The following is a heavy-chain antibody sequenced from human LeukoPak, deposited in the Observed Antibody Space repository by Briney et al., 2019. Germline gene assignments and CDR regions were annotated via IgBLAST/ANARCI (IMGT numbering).Heavy chain of an antibody. V-gene: IGHV4-61*08. CDR2: IYYSGST. Sequence: SETLSLTCTVSGGSISSGDYYWSWIRQPPGKGLEWIGYIYYSGSTYYNPSLKSRVTISVDTSKNQFSLKLSSVTAADTAVYYCARDLPYYYDSSGYTDWGQGTLVTVSS. CDR1: GGSISSGDYY. J-gene: IGHJ4*02. CDR3: ARDLPYYYDSSGYTD. D-gene: IGHD3-22*01.